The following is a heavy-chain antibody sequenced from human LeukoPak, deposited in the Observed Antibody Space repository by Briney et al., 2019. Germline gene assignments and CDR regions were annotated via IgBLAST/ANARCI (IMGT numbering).Heavy chain of an antibody. D-gene: IGHD2-2*01. CDR1: GYTFTDYY. CDR2: INPNSGDT. J-gene: IGHJ4*02. Sequence: GASVKVSCKASGYTFTDYYMHWVRQAPGQGFDWMGWINPNSGDTNYAQKFQGRVTMTRDTSISTDHMELSRLRSDDTAVYYCARANFLYCSSTTCLFDYWGQGTLVIVSS. V-gene: IGHV1-2*02. CDR3: ARANFLYCSSTTCLFDY.